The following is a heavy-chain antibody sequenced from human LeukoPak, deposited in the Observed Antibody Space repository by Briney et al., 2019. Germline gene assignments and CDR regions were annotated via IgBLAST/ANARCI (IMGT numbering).Heavy chain of an antibody. J-gene: IGHJ4*02. CDR2: IYGGDSDI. CDR1: GYRFTTYW. D-gene: IGHD1-1*01. CDR3: ARTGNDQYYFDY. Sequence: GESLKISCKGSGYRFTTYWIGWVRQMPGKGLEWLGFIYGGDSDIRYSPSFQGQVTISADKSISTAYLQWSSLKASDTAVYYCARTGNDQYYFDYWGKGTLVTVS. V-gene: IGHV5-51*01.